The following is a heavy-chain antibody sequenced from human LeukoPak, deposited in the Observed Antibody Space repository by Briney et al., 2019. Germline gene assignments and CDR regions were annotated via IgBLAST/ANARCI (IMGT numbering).Heavy chain of an antibody. CDR3: ARGGFLPSEYSSSWSNNWFDP. D-gene: IGHD6-13*01. Sequence: SETLSLTCTVSGGSISSYYWSWLRQPPGKGLKWIVYIYYSGSTNYNPSLKSRVTISVDTSKNQFSLKLRSVNAADTAVYYCARGGFLPSEYSSSWSNNWFDPWGQGTLVTVSS. CDR1: GGSISSYY. CDR2: IYYSGST. J-gene: IGHJ5*02. V-gene: IGHV4-59*01.